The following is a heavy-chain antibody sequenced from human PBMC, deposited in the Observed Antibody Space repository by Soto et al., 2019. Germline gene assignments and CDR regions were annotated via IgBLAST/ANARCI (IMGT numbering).Heavy chain of an antibody. D-gene: IGHD7-27*01. CDR2: ISYDGTNK. Sequence: QVQLVESGGGVVQPGRSLRLSCAASGFSFSISPMHWVRQAPGKGPEWVALISYDGTNKFYADSVKGRFTISRDNSKSTLYLQVDSLRPEDAAVYYCAKDPKNSGGQNWAFNYFDSWGPGTLVTVSS. V-gene: IGHV3-30-3*02. CDR1: GFSFSISP. CDR3: AKDPKNSGGQNWAFNYFDS. J-gene: IGHJ4*02.